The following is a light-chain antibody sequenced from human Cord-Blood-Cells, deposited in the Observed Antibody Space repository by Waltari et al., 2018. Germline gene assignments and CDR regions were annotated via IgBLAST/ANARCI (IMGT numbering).Light chain of an antibody. CDR3: QSYDSSLSAVV. CDR1: SSNIGAGHD. V-gene: IGLV1-40*01. J-gene: IGLJ2*01. CDR2: CNG. Sequence: QSVLTQPPSVSGAPGQRVTISCTGSSSNIGAGHDVHWYQQLPGTAPKPTMNCNGNRPSGGPDRFAGSKSGTSASLAITGLQAEDEADYYCQSYDSSLSAVVFGGGTKLTVL.